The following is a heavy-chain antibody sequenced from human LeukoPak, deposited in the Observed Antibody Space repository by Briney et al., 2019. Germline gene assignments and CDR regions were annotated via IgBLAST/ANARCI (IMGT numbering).Heavy chain of an antibody. CDR2: INHSGST. D-gene: IGHD3-3*01. J-gene: IGHJ4*02. Sequence: PSETLSLTCAVYGGSFSGYYWSWIRQPPGKGLEWIGEINHSGSTNYNPSLKSRVTISVDTSKNQFSLKLSSVTAADTAVYYCASGHQDFWSGYNYFDYWGQGTLVTVSS. V-gene: IGHV4-34*01. CDR3: ASGHQDFWSGYNYFDY. CDR1: GGSFSGYY.